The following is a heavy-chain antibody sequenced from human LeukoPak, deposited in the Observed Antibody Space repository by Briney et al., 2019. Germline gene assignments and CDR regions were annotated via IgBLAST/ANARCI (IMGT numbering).Heavy chain of an antibody. D-gene: IGHD5-24*01. CDR1: GYTFTSYY. CDR2: ISAYNGNT. CDR3: GRVGRWLQFTNAFDI. Sequence: ASVKVSCKASGYTFTSYYMHWVRQAPGQGLEWMGWISAYNGNTNYAQKLQGRVTMTTDTSTSTAYMELRSLRSQATAVYYGGRVGRWLQFTNAFDIWAKGTMFTFS. V-gene: IGHV1-18*04. J-gene: IGHJ3*02.